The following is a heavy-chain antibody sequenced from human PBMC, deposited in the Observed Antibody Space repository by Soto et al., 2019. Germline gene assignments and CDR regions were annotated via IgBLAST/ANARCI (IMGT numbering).Heavy chain of an antibody. Sequence: PGESLKISCKGSGYSFTRYFIGWVRQMPGKGLEWMGIIYPGDCDTSYSPSFQEQLIISAEKSISTPYLQRRSSEASETAMYYCATHADISNCIDYWGQGTLVTVSS. CDR2: IYPGDCDT. D-gene: IGHD3-9*01. V-gene: IGHV5-51*01. J-gene: IGHJ4*01. CDR3: ATHADISNCIDY. CDR1: GYSFTRYF.